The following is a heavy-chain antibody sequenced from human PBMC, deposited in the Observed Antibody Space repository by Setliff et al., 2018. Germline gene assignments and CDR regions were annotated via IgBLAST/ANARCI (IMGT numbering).Heavy chain of an antibody. J-gene: IGHJ4*02. V-gene: IGHV4-38-2*01. CDR2: MYHGGTT. CDR3: ARVPALGGMVGTHGIDY. Sequence: PSETLSLTCAVSSLSVSSGYFWGWIRQTPGKGLEWIGRMYHGGTTHYNPSLKSRVTISLDTSRNEFSLKLTSVTAADTAVYYCARVPALGGMVGTHGIDYWGQGTLVTVSS. CDR1: SLSVSSGYF. D-gene: IGHD1-26*01.